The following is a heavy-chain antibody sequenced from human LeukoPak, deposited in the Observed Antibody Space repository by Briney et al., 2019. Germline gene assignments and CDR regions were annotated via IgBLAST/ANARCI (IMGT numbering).Heavy chain of an antibody. CDR2: IYYSGST. CDR1: GGPISRGDYL. V-gene: IGHV4-30-4*02. CDR3: ARGQGRGAVAG. Sequence: PSDTVSLTRSVSGGPISRGDYLGTWLRQPPGRGREWIGDIYYSGSTYYNPSLKSRVTISVDTSKNQFSLKLSSVTAADTAVYYCARGQGRGAVAGWGQGTLVTVSS. J-gene: IGHJ4*02. D-gene: IGHD6-19*01.